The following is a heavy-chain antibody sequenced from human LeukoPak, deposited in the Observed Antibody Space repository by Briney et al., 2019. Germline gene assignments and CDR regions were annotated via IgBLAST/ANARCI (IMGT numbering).Heavy chain of an antibody. Sequence: ASVKVSCKTSGYTFTGYYMHWVRQAPGQGLEWMGWMNPNSGGSNYAQRFQGRVTMTRDTSIGTAYMELSSLRSDDTAVYYCATRVVAGIPYYFDHWGQGTLVTVSS. J-gene: IGHJ4*02. CDR1: GYTFTGYY. CDR2: MNPNSGGS. CDR3: ATRVVAGIPYYFDH. D-gene: IGHD6-19*01. V-gene: IGHV1-2*02.